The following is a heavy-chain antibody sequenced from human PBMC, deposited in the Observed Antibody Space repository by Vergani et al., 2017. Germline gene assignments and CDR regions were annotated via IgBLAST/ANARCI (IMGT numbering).Heavy chain of an antibody. CDR1: GYTFTGYY. CDR3: ARDQGGYSSGHPYYFDY. D-gene: IGHD6-19*01. Sequence: QVQLVQSGAEVKKPGASVKVSCKASGYTFTGYYMHWVRQAPGQGLEWMGSINPNSGGTNYAQKFQGRVTMTRDTSISTAYMELSRLRSDDTAVYYCARDQGGYSSGHPYYFDYWGQGTLVTVSS. J-gene: IGHJ4*02. CDR2: INPNSGGT. V-gene: IGHV1-2*02.